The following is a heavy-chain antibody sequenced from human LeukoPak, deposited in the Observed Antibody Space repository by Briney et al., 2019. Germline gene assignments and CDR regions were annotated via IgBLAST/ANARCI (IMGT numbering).Heavy chain of an antibody. Sequence: GASVKVSCKASGYTFTSYGISWVRQAPGQGLEWMGWISAYNGNTNYAQKLQGRVTMTTDTSTSTAYMELGSLRSDDTAVYYCAGPVEEQHVVGAFDIWGQGTMVTVSS. CDR2: ISAYNGNT. CDR3: AGPVEEQHVVGAFDI. CDR1: GYTFTSYG. V-gene: IGHV1-18*01. D-gene: IGHD6-6*01. J-gene: IGHJ3*02.